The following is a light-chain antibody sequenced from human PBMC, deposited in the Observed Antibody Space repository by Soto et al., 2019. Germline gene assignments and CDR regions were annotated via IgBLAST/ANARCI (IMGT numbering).Light chain of an antibody. CDR1: ALPRQY. Sequence: SXXXKQPPSMSVSPGQTSXITCSGDALPRQYVYWFKQKPGQAPVLVIYQDTRRPPTIPARFSGSASGTTVSLTISGVQAEDEADYYCQSADTSGNIAVFGPGTKVTVL. V-gene: IGLV3-25*02. J-gene: IGLJ1*01. CDR3: QSADTSGNIAV. CDR2: QDT.